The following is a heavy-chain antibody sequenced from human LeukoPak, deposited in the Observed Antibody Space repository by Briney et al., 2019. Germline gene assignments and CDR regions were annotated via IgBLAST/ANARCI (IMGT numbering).Heavy chain of an antibody. Sequence: SETLSLTCTVSGGSISSSSYYWGWIRQPPGKGLEWIGSIYYSGSTYYNPSLKSRVTISVDTSKNQFSLKLSSVTAADTAVYYCATSYSSGWRPFDYWGQGTLVTVSS. V-gene: IGHV4-39*07. CDR3: ATSYSSGWRPFDY. D-gene: IGHD6-25*01. CDR1: GGSISSSSYY. CDR2: IYYSGST. J-gene: IGHJ4*02.